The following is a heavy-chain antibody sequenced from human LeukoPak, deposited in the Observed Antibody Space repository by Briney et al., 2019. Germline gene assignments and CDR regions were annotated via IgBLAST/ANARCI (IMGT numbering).Heavy chain of an antibody. CDR2: ISSSGSTI. Sequence: PGGSLRLSCAASGFIFNTYSMNWVRQAPGKGLEWVSYISSSGSTIYYADSVKGRFTISRDNAKNSLYLQMNSLRAEDTAVYYCARPLGYCSGGSCLTDAFDIWGQGTMVTVSS. J-gene: IGHJ3*02. D-gene: IGHD2-15*01. V-gene: IGHV3-48*04. CDR3: ARPLGYCSGGSCLTDAFDI. CDR1: GFIFNTYS.